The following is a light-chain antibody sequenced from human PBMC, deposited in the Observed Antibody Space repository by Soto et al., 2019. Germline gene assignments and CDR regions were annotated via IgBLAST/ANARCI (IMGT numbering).Light chain of an antibody. CDR2: AAS. J-gene: IGKJ4*01. CDR3: HKSFTSLPT. CDR1: QDISTS. Sequence: DIQMTQSPSSLSASLGDRVTITCRASQDISTSLSWLQQKPGRAPKVVISAASTLQGDVTSRFSGSGSGTDFTLTITGLQHEDFATYYCHKSFTSLPTFGGGTRLEI. V-gene: IGKV1-39*01.